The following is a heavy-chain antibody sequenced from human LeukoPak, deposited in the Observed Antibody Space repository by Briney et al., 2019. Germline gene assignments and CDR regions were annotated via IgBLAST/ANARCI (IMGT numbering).Heavy chain of an antibody. Sequence: GGSLRLSCAGSGFTFSDYGMNWVRQAPGKGLEWVSTIAGSGGNTNYADSVKGRFTISRDNSKNTLSLTMNSLRADDTAVYYCVKERLFGDYIFDFWGQGTLVTVSS. CDR1: GFTFSDYG. CDR3: VKERLFGDYIFDF. J-gene: IGHJ4*02. V-gene: IGHV3-23*01. D-gene: IGHD4-17*01. CDR2: IAGSGGNT.